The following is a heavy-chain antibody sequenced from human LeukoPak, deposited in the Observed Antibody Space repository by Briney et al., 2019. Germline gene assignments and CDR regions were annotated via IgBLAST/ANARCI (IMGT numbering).Heavy chain of an antibody. CDR3: ATPPVWFGEFMSGNSILGYFQD. J-gene: IGHJ1*01. Sequence: GASVKVSCKISRHTLTELSIHWVRQAPGKGLEWMGGFDTQEGETIFAQNFQGRVTMTEDTSSDTAYMELSSLTSEDTAVYYCATPPVWFGEFMSGNSILGYFQDWGQGTLVTVSS. CDR2: FDTQEGET. V-gene: IGHV1-24*01. CDR1: RHTLTELS. D-gene: IGHD3-10*01.